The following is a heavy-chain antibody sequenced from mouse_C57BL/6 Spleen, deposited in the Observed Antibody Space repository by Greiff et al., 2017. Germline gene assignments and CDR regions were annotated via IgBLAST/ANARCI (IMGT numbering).Heavy chain of an antibody. D-gene: IGHD1-1*01. CDR1: GFTFSSYA. J-gene: IGHJ4*01. V-gene: IGHV5-4*01. Sequence: EVQVVESGGGLVKPGGSLKLSCAASGFTFSSYAMSWVRQTPEKRLECVATLSDGGSYTYYPDNVKGRFTISRDNAKNNRYLQMSHLKSEDTAMYYCARESITTVVATGYYAMDYWGQGTSVTVSS. CDR2: LSDGGSYT. CDR3: ARESITTVVATGYYAMDY.